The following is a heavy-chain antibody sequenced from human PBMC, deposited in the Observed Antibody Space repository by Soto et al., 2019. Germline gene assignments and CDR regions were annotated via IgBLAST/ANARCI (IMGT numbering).Heavy chain of an antibody. J-gene: IGHJ3*02. V-gene: IGHV1-2*02. CDR3: ARDQSLVVVVAATNDAFDI. D-gene: IGHD2-15*01. CDR2: INPNSGGT. Sequence: ASVKVSCKASGYTFTGYHMHWVRQAPGQGLEWMGWINPNSGGTNYAQKFQGRVTMTRDTSISTAYMELSRLRSDDTAVYYCARDQSLVVVVAATNDAFDIWGQGTMVT. CDR1: GYTFTGYH.